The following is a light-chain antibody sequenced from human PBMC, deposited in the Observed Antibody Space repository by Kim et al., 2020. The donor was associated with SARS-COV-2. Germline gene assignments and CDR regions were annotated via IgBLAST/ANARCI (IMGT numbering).Light chain of an antibody. CDR3: KSRDYSDNRVL. CDR2: GKN. CDR1: SLRNYY. J-gene: IGLJ1*01. Sequence: SSELTQDPVVSVALGQTVRITCQGASLRNYYATWYQQKPGQAPLLVIYGKNNRPSGIPDRFSGSSSGSTASLTITGAQAEDEADYYCKSRDYSDNRVLFG. V-gene: IGLV3-19*01.